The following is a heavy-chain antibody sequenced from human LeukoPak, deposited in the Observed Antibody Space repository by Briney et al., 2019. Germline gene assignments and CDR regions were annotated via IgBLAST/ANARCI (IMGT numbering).Heavy chain of an antibody. D-gene: IGHD1-7*01. V-gene: IGHV4-59*08. J-gene: IGHJ5*01. CDR3: ATGNWNYDS. CDR2: IYYSGST. Sequence: SETLSLTCTVSGGSISSSYWSWIRQPPGKGLEWIGYIYYSGSTNYNPSLRSRVTISINTSKTQFSLNLISVTAADTAVYFCATGNWNYDSWGQGTLVTVSS. CDR1: GGSISSSY.